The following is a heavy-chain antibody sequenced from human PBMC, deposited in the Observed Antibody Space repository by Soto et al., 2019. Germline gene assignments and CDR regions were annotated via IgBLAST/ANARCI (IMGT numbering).Heavy chain of an antibody. Sequence: ESGGGVVQPGTSLRLSCVGSGFTFRSFVIHWVRQAPGKGLEWVALTSYDGSNKYYDDSVKGRFTTSRDNSRNTVDLQMDSLRLEDTALYYCARWGTTGGLDVWGQGTLVSVSS. J-gene: IGHJ4*02. V-gene: IGHV3-30*19. CDR2: TSYDGSNK. CDR3: ARWGTTGGLDV. D-gene: IGHD3-16*01. CDR1: GFTFRSFV.